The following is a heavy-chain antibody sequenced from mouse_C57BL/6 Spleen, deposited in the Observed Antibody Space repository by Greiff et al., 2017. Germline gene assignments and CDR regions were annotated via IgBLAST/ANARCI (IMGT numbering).Heavy chain of an antibody. V-gene: IGHV5-12*01. CDR1: GFTFSDYY. CDR3: ARQGRWGTSFAY. J-gene: IGHJ3*01. Sequence: DVMLVESGGGLVQPGGSLKLSCAASGFTFSDYYMYWVRQTPEKRLEWVAYISNGGGSTYYPDTVKGRFTISRDNAKNTLYLQMSRLKSEDTAMYYCARQGRWGTSFAYWGQGTLVTVSA. D-gene: IGHD1-1*02. CDR2: ISNGGGST.